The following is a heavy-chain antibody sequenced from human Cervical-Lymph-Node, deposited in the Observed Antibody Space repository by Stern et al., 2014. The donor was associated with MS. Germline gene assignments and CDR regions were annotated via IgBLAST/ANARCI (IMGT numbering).Heavy chain of an antibody. V-gene: IGHV5-51*03. CDR3: ARPPPRRKWDDPNYGMDV. CDR1: GYTFTNNW. CDR2: IYPDDSDI. Sequence: VQLVQSGAEVKKPGESLKISCKGSGYTFTNNWIAWVRQMPGKGLEWMGIIYPDDSDIRYSPSLQGQVPIPADKSIGTAYLQWSSLRAAASAVYYGARPPPRRKWDDPNYGMDVWGQGTTVTVSS. D-gene: IGHD1-1*01. J-gene: IGHJ6*02.